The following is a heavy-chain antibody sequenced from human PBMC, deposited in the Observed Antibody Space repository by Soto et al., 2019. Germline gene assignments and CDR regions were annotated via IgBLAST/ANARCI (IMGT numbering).Heavy chain of an antibody. D-gene: IGHD6-13*01. J-gene: IGHJ5*02. CDR3: ARVPKQSHSSSWYLEGWFGA. CDR1: GYTFTSYA. V-gene: IGHV1-3*01. CDR2: INAGNGNT. Sequence: QVPLVQSGAEVKKPGASVKVSCKASGYTFTSYAMHWVRQAPGQRLEWMGWINAGNGNTKYSQKFQGRVTITRDTSARTAYMELRSLGSEDTAVYYCARVPKQSHSSSWYLEGWFGAWGQGTLVTVSS.